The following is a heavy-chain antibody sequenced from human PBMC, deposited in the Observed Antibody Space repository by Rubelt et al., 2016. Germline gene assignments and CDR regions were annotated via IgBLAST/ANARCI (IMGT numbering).Heavy chain of an antibody. CDR1: GYTFTSYG. D-gene: IGHD3-22*01. CDR2: IRAYNGNT. Sequence: QVQLVQSGAEVKKPGASLKVSCKASGYTFTSYGIRWVRQAPGQGLEWMGWIRAYNGNTNYAQKHQGRVTMTKDTSTSTAYMELRSVRSDVTAVYYCASDADYSDSSGYYPYWGQGTLVTVSS. V-gene: IGHV1-18*01. CDR3: ASDADYSDSSGYYPY. J-gene: IGHJ4*02.